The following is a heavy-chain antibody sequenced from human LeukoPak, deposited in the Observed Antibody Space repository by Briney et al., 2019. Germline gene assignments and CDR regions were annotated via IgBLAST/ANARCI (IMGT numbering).Heavy chain of an antibody. CDR1: GFTFSSYE. V-gene: IGHV3-48*03. J-gene: IGHJ4*02. Sequence: GGSLRLPCAASGFTFSSYEMHWVRQAPGKGLEWVSYISSSDSTIYYADSVKGRFTISRDNAKNSLYLQMNSLRAEDTAVYYCARDYGGSSPFDYWGQGTLVTVSS. D-gene: IGHD4-23*01. CDR2: ISSSDSTI. CDR3: ARDYGGSSPFDY.